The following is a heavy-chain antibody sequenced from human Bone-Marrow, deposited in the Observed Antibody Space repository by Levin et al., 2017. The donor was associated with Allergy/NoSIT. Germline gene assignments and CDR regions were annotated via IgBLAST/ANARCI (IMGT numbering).Heavy chain of an antibody. V-gene: IGHV3-23*01. Sequence: LSLTCAASGFTFRSYAVSWVRQAPGKGLEWVSGISASGGSTYYADSVKGRFTISRDNSKNTLYLQMNSLRAEDTAVYYCASGSNQPDYYYYGMDGWGQGTTVTVSS. D-gene: IGHD1-26*01. J-gene: IGHJ6*02. CDR3: ASGSNQPDYYYYGMDG. CDR2: ISASGGST. CDR1: GFTFRSYA.